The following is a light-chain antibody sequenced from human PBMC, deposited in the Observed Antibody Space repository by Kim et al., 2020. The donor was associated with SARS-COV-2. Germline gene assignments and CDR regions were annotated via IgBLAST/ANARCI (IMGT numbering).Light chain of an antibody. CDR3: QQASSFPPWT. CDR1: QDIISW. Sequence: SVGDKVTITCRASQDIISWLGWYQQKPGKAPQLLIYGASNLQSGVPSRFSGSGSVTDFTLTISRLQPDDCATYYCQQASSFPPWTFGQGTKVDIK. CDR2: GAS. J-gene: IGKJ1*01. V-gene: IGKV1-12*01.